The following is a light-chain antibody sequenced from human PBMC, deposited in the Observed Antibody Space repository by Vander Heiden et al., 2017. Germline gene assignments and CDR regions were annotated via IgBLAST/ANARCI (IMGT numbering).Light chain of an antibody. Sequence: DIVMTPTPLSLSVTPGQPAFISCTSSQSLLHSDGKTYLDWYLQKPGQPPQLRIYEVSNRVSGVPDRFSGSGSGTDFTLKISRVEAEDVGVYYCMQSIQHPLTFGEGTKVEIK. CDR3: MQSIQHPLT. V-gene: IGKV2D-29*01. CDR2: EVS. CDR1: QSLLHSDGKTY. J-gene: IGKJ4*01.